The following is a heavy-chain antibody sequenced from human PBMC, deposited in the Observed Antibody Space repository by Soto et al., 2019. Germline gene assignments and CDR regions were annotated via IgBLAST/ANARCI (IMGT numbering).Heavy chain of an antibody. J-gene: IGHJ6*03. V-gene: IGHV3-48*01. CDR3: AREEQQLFSGDTYMDV. CDR2: ISSSSSTI. Sequence: GGSLRLSCAASGFTFSSYSMNWVRQAPGKGLEWVSYISSSSSTIYYADSVKGRFTISRDNAKNSLYLQMNSLRAEDTAVYYCAREEQQLFSGDTYMDVWGKGTTVTVSS. CDR1: GFTFSSYS. D-gene: IGHD6-13*01.